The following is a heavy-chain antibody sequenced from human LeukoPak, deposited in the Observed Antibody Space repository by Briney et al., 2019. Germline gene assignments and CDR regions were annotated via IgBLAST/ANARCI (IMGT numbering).Heavy chain of an antibody. CDR1: GFTFSSYG. CDR3: ARDAGYCSGGSCYPGQFDY. Sequence: GRSLRLSCAASGFTFSSYGMHWVRQAPGKGLEWAAVIWYDGSNKYYADSVKGRFTISRDNSKNTLYLQMNSLRAEDTAVYYCARDAGYCSGGSCYPGQFDYWGQGTLVTVSS. V-gene: IGHV3-33*01. J-gene: IGHJ4*02. CDR2: IWYDGSNK. D-gene: IGHD2-15*01.